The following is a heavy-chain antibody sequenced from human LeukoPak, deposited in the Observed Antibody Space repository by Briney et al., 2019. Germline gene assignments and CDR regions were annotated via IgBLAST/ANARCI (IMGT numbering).Heavy chain of an antibody. D-gene: IGHD3-10*01. CDR2: IYPGDSDT. V-gene: IGHV5-51*01. CDR3: ARLPTSPTYYYGSGSYNGFDY. J-gene: IGHJ4*02. Sequence: GVSLKISCKGSGYSFTSYWIGWVRQMPGKGLEWMGIIYPGDSDTRYSPSFQGQVTISADKSISTAYLQWSSLKASDTAMYYCARLPTSPTYYYGSGSYNGFDYWGQGTLVTVSS. CDR1: GYSFTSYW.